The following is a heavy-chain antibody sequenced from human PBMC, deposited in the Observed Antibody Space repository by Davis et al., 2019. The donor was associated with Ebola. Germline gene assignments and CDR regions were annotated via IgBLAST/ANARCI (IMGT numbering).Heavy chain of an antibody. CDR3: ARVKSFVAAMSHFDY. V-gene: IGHV1-3*01. D-gene: IGHD3-3*01. Sequence: ASVKVSCKASGYSFNLYALQWVRQAPGQSLEWMGWISPHIGNTKYSQKFQDRVTITSDTSTTTTFMELTNRTSEDTATYYCARVKSFVAAMSHFDYWGQGALVIVSS. CDR2: ISPHIGNT. J-gene: IGHJ4*02. CDR1: GYSFNLYA.